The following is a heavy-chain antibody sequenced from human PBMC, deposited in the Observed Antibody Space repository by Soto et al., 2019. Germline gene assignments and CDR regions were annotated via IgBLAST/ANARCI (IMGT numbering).Heavy chain of an antibody. CDR3: ARDISGSYPRHAFDI. CDR2: IYHSGST. Sequence: SETLSLTCAVSGYSISSGYYWGWIRQPPGKGLEWIGSIYHSGSTYYNPSLKSRVTISVDTSKNQFSLKLSSVTAADTAVYYCARDISGSYPRHAFDIWGQGTMVTVSS. J-gene: IGHJ3*02. CDR1: GYSISSGYY. V-gene: IGHV4-38-2*02. D-gene: IGHD1-26*01.